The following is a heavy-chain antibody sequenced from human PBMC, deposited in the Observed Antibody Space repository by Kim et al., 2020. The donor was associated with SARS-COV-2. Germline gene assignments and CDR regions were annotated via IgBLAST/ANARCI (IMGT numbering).Heavy chain of an antibody. V-gene: IGHV3-33*01. CDR3: ARDGGNDVPYNWFDP. D-gene: IGHD1-1*01. Sequence: GGSLRLSCATSGFIFSRYAMQWVRQAPGKGLEWVAVIWNDGSNEYYADSVKGRFTISRDNSKNTLHLQMNSLRAEDTAVYYCARDGGNDVPYNWFDPWGQGALVTVSS. CDR2: IWNDGSNE. CDR1: GFIFSRYA. J-gene: IGHJ5*02.